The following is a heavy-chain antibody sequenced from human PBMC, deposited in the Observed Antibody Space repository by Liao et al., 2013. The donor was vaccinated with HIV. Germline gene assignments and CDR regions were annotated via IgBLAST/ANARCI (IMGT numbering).Heavy chain of an antibody. CDR3: ARDSGSYYSDAFDI. Sequence: QVQLQESGPGLVKTLETLSLTCSVSRGSLSSGSFYWSWIRQPAGKGLEWIGRISRSGTTDYTPSLKRRVTMSIDTSKNQFSLKLKTVTAADTAVYYCARDSGSYYSDAFDIWGQGTMVTVSS. CDR1: RGSLSSGSFY. J-gene: IGHJ3*02. CDR2: ISRSGTT. D-gene: IGHD1-26*01. V-gene: IGHV4-61*02.